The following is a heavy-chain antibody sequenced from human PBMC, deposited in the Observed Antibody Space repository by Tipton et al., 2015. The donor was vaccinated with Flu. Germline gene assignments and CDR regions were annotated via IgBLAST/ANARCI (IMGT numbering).Heavy chain of an antibody. J-gene: IGHJ4*02. Sequence: TLSLTCAVYGGSFSGYYWSWIRQPPGKGLEWIGEINHSGSTNYNPSLKSRVTISVDTSKSQFSLKLSSVTAADTAVYYCARPNRWCLWCPNYFDYWGQGTLVTVSS. CDR1: GGSFSGYY. D-gene: IGHD2-21*01. CDR3: ARPNRWCLWCPNYFDY. V-gene: IGHV4-34*01. CDR2: INHSGST.